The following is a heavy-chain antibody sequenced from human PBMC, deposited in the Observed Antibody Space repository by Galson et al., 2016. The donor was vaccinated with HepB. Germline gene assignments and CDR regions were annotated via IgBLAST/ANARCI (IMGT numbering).Heavy chain of an antibody. J-gene: IGHJ6*03. CDR2: IIPILRRT. Sequence: SVKVSCKASGGIFSSSAISWVRQAPGQGLEWMGGIIPILRRTHYSQKFQGRVTISADKSTSTAYMELSSLRSEDTAVYYCARNRVVRGVIQALTKYFYYLDVWGKGTTVTVSS. D-gene: IGHD3-10*02. CDR1: GGIFSSSA. V-gene: IGHV1-69*10. CDR3: ARNRVVRGVIQALTKYFYYLDV.